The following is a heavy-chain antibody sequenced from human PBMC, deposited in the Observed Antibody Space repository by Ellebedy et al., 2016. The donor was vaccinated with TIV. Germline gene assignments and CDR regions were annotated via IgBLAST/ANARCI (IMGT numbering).Heavy chain of an antibody. CDR2: ISGTGLSM. J-gene: IGHJ4*02. Sequence: GESLKISXAASGFTFSSHAMTWVRQAPGKGLGWVSTISGTGLSMYYADSVKGRFTISRDNSKNTLSLQMNSLRAEDTALYYCSRGVRGVVPAGILDNWGQGALVTVSS. V-gene: IGHV3-23*01. CDR1: GFTFSSHA. D-gene: IGHD2-2*01. CDR3: SRGVRGVVPAGILDN.